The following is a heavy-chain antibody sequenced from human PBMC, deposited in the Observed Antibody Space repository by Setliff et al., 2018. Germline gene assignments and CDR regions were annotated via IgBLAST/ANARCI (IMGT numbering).Heavy chain of an antibody. V-gene: IGHV4-4*02. CDR1: GGSISSSDSNTNW. CDR3: ARVALVVVIRNAFDI. CDR2: INHSGNT. Sequence: SETLSLTCAVSGGSISSSDSNTNWWSWVRQPPGKGLEWIGEINHSGNTNYNPSLKSRVTVSVDKPKNQFSLKLSSVTAADTAVYYCARVALVVVIRNAFDIWGQGTMVTVSS. J-gene: IGHJ3*02. D-gene: IGHD2-21*01.